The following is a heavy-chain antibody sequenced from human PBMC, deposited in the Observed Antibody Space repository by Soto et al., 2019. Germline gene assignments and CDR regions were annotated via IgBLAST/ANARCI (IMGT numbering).Heavy chain of an antibody. CDR3: ARQARPIVVVPAAINYYYYYYMDV. CDR1: GYSFTSYW. Sequence: GESLKISCKGSGYSFTSYWIGWVRQMPGKGLEWMGIIYPGDSDTRYSPSFQGQVTISADKSISTAYLQWSSLKASDTAMYYCARQARPIVVVPAAINYYYYYYMDVWGKGTTVTVSS. D-gene: IGHD2-2*02. V-gene: IGHV5-51*01. J-gene: IGHJ6*03. CDR2: IYPGDSDT.